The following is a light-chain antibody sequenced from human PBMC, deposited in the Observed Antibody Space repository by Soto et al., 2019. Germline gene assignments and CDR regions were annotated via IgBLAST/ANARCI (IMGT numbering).Light chain of an antibody. Sequence: QSVLTQPRSVSGSPGQSVTISCTGTSSDVGTYTYVSWYQQHPGKAPKLIIYDVIKRPPGVPDRFSGSKSGNTASLTISGLQAEDEADYYCCSYAGSYTHVFGTGTKVTVL. V-gene: IGLV2-11*01. J-gene: IGLJ1*01. CDR1: SSDVGTYTY. CDR3: CSYAGSYTHV. CDR2: DVI.